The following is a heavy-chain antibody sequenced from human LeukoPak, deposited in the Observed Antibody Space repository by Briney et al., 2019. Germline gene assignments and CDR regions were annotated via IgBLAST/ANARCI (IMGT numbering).Heavy chain of an antibody. D-gene: IGHD6-19*01. V-gene: IGHV3-23*01. J-gene: IGHJ4*02. CDR3: AKDFGIAVAGTSDY. Sequence: PGGSLRLSCAASGFTFSSYAMTWVRQAPGKGLEWVSAASGSGGTTYYAPSVKGRFTISRDNSKNTLYLQMNSLRAEDTAVYYCAKDFGIAVAGTSDYWGQGTLVTVS. CDR1: GFTFSSYA. CDR2: ASGSGGTT.